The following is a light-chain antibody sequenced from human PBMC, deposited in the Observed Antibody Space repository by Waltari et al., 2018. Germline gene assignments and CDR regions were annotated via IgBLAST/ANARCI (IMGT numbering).Light chain of an antibody. CDR2: VNSDGSN. CDR3: QTGGHGTWV. Sequence: QLVLTQSPSASASLGASVKLTCTLSSGHSSNVVAWLQQRPEKGPRYLMKVNSDGSNTKGDEIPDRFSGSSSGAERYLTISSLQSEDEADYFCQTGGHGTWVFGGGTKLTVL. CDR1: SGHSSNV. J-gene: IGLJ3*02. V-gene: IGLV4-69*01.